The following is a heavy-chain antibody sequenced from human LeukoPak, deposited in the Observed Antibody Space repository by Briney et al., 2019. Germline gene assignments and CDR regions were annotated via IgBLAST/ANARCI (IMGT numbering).Heavy chain of an antibody. CDR3: AQRVLPATNPSWISPFDP. V-gene: IGHV3-23*01. Sequence: PGGSLRLSCAVSGFMFSNYAMSWVRQSPGKGLEWVSGLSSGGTTYYADSVKGRFTISRDNSKNTLYLQMNSLRAEDTAIYYCAQRVLPATNPSWISPFDPSGQANLVTVSS. CDR1: GFMFSNYA. CDR2: LSSGGTT. J-gene: IGHJ5*02. D-gene: IGHD2-2*01.